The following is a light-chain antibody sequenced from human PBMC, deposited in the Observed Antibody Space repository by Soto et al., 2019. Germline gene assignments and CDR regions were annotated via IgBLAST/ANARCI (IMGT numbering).Light chain of an antibody. V-gene: IGLV2-8*01. CDR3: SSYAGSNNWV. J-gene: IGLJ3*02. CDR2: EVS. CDR1: SSDVGDYNY. Sequence: QSALTQPPSASGSPGQSVTISCTGTSSDVGDYNYVSWYQQHPGKAPKLMIYEVSKRPSGVPDRFSSSKSGNTASLTVSGLQAEEVADYYCSSYAGSNNWVFGGGTKQTVL.